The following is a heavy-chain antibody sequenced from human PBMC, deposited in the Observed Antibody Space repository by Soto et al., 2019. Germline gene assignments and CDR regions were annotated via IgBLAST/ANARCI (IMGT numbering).Heavy chain of an antibody. CDR1: GGTFSSYA. Sequence: SVKVSCKASGGTFSSYAISWVRQAPGQGLEWMGGIIPIFGTAIYAQKFQGRVTMTEDTSTDTAYMELSSLRSEDTVVYYCATGMRDIVATIHARRRWDYYYGMDVWGQGTTVTVS. CDR3: ATGMRDIVATIHARRRWDYYYGMDV. CDR2: IIPIFGTA. J-gene: IGHJ6*02. V-gene: IGHV1-69*06. D-gene: IGHD5-12*01.